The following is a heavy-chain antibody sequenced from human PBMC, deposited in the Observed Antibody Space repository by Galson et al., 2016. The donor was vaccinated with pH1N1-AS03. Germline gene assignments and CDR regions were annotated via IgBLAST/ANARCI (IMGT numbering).Heavy chain of an antibody. CDR1: GGTLNNYA. J-gene: IGHJ4*02. D-gene: IGHD3-10*01. CDR2: ISPIFGSA. Sequence: SVKDSCKASGGTLNNYAINWVRQAPGQGLEWMGGISPIFGSANHAQKFQGRVTITADIFTNTVYMELNSLRSEDTAVYYGASGLTYHFGSGSVFWGQGTLVTVSS. CDR3: ASGLTYHFGSGSVF. V-gene: IGHV1-69*06.